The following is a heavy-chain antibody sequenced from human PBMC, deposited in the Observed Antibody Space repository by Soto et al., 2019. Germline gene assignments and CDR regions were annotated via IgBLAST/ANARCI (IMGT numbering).Heavy chain of an antibody. CDR3: ARDGYASGSYYFDY. J-gene: IGHJ4*02. D-gene: IGHD3-10*01. CDR1: GYTLTNNY. CDR2: INPSGGST. Sequence: ASVKVSCKASGYTLTNNYMHWLRQAPGQGPEWMGMINPSGGSTSYAQKFYGRVTMTRDTSTSTVYMELSSLISEDTAVYYCARDGYASGSYYFDYWGQGTQVTVSS. V-gene: IGHV1-46*01.